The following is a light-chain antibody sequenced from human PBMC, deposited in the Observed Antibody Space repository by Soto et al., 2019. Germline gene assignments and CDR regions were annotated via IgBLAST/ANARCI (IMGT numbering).Light chain of an antibody. Sequence: DIQMTQSPSTVSAAVGDRVTITCRASQSISTWLAWYQQKPGKAPKLLIYAASTLESRVPSRFSGSGSGTEFALTINSLQADDFATYYCQQYDGYFPAFGQGTKVDI. CDR2: AAS. V-gene: IGKV1-5*01. CDR3: QQYDGYFPA. J-gene: IGKJ1*01. CDR1: QSISTW.